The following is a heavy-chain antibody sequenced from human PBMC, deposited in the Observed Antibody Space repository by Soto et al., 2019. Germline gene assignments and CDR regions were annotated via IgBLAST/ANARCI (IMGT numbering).Heavy chain of an antibody. CDR3: VRDRCGSYLEGFDY. J-gene: IGHJ4*02. D-gene: IGHD1-26*01. V-gene: IGHV3-7*01. Sequence: EVQLVESGGGLVQLGGSRRLSCAASGFTFSSFWMTWVRQAPGKGLEWVANIKHDGSEKYYVESVKGRFTISRDNARNSLFLEMKSLRSEDTAVYSCVRDRCGSYLEGFDYWGQGTLVTVSS. CDR2: IKHDGSEK. CDR1: GFTFSSFW.